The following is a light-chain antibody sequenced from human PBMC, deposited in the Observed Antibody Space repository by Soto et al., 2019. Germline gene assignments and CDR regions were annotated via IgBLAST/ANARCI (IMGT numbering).Light chain of an antibody. J-gene: IGKJ1*01. CDR2: AAS. V-gene: IGKV1-39*01. CDR3: QHSYTTPQT. CDR1: RSIFSY. Sequence: DIQMTQSPSSLSASVGDRVTITCRASRSIFSYLNWYQQKPGKAPKLLIYAASSLQSGVPSRFSGSGSRTDFTLTISSLQPEDFATYACQHSYTTPQTFGQGTKVEIK.